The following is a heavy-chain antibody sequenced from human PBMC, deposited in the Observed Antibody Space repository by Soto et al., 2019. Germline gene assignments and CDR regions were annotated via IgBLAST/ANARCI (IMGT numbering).Heavy chain of an antibody. J-gene: IGHJ4*02. V-gene: IGHV4-59*01. Sequence: SETLSLTCTVSGGSIISGYWSWIRQPPGKGLEWIGYISYSVNTNYNPSLKSRVTMSVDTPKNQFSLRLSSVTTADTAVYYCAGLRGYAGSPIDYWGQGTLVTVSS. CDR3: AGLRGYAGSPIDY. CDR1: GGSIISGY. D-gene: IGHD2-15*01. CDR2: ISYSVNT.